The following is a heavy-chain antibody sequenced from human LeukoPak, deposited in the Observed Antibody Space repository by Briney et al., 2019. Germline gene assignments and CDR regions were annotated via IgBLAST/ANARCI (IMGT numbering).Heavy chain of an antibody. V-gene: IGHV1-8*02. CDR2: MNPNSGNT. CDR3: ARVPTVTYYYYYYYGMDV. D-gene: IGHD4-11*01. CDR1: GYTFTGYY. J-gene: IGHJ6*02. Sequence: ASVKVSCKASGYTFTGYYMHWVRQAPGQGLEWMGWMNPNSGNTGYAQKFQGRVTMTRDTSISTAYMELSSLRSEDTAVYYCARVPTVTYYYYYYYGMDVWGQGTTVTVSS.